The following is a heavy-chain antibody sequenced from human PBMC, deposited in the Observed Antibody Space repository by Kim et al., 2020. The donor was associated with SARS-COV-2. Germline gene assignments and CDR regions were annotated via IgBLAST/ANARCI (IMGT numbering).Heavy chain of an antibody. Sequence: DSGKGRFTISRDNAKNSLYLQMNSLRAEDTALYYCAKAGGDCSGGSCLDYWGQGTLVTVSS. J-gene: IGHJ4*02. V-gene: IGHV3-9*01. CDR3: AKAGGDCSGGSCLDY. D-gene: IGHD2-15*01.